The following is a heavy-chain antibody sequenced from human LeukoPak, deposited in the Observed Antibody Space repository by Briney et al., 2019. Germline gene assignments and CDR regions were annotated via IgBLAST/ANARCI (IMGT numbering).Heavy chain of an antibody. Sequence: ASVKVSCKASGFAFNKYGFSCVRQAPGQGPEWLGWISAYDGRTNYAQNLQGRLTLTTDTSTTTAYMELRSLTSDDTAVYDCARDPSNTVGRYIYLDYWGQGTLVTVSS. CDR3: ARDPSNTVGRYIYLDY. V-gene: IGHV1-18*01. CDR2: ISAYDGRT. CDR1: GFAFNKYG. D-gene: IGHD6-19*01. J-gene: IGHJ4*02.